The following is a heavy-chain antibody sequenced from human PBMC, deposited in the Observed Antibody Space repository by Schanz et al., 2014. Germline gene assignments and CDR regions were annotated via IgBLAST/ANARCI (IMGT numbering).Heavy chain of an antibody. V-gene: IGHV1-69*04. J-gene: IGHJ4*02. CDR2: IIPVLNIA. CDR3: ARGRGFYDY. CDR1: GYTFTNFF. D-gene: IGHD3-10*01. Sequence: QVQVVQSGAEVKKPGASVKVSCKASGYTFTNFFLHWVRQAPGQGLEWMGKIIPVLNIATYAQRFQGRVSITADTSTNTAYMELSSLTSEDTAVHYCARGRGFYDYWGQGTLVTVSS.